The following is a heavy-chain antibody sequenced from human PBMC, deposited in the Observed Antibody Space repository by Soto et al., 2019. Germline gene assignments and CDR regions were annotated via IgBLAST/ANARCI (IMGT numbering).Heavy chain of an antibody. Sequence: XVKVSCKASGYTFTNYVMHWVRHAPGQRLEWMGSINAGDDNTKYSQKFQGRVTITTDTSASTAYMELSSLRSEDTAVYYCARESGYPLDYWGQGTRVTVSS. D-gene: IGHD3-22*01. CDR2: INAGDDNT. CDR1: GYTFTNYV. CDR3: ARESGYPLDY. V-gene: IGHV1-3*01. J-gene: IGHJ4*01.